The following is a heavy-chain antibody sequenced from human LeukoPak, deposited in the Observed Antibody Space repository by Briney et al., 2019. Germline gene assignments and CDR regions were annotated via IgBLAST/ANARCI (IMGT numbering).Heavy chain of an antibody. CDR2: MNPNSGNT. D-gene: IGHD6-25*01. CDR1: GYTFTSYD. V-gene: IGHV1-8*01. CDR3: ARASSAKNWFDP. Sequence: ASVKVSCKASGYTFTSYDINWVRQATGQGLEWMGWMNPNSGNTGYAQKFQGRVTMTRNTSISTAYMELSSLRSEDTAVYYCARASSAKNWFDPWGQGTLVTVSS. J-gene: IGHJ5*02.